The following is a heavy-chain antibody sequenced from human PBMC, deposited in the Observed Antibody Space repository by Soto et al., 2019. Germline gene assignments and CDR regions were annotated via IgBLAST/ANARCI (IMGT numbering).Heavy chain of an antibody. V-gene: IGHV4-30-4*08. Sequence: SETLSLTCTVSGGSISSSTHYWAWIRQPPGKGLEWIGYIYYSGSTYYNPSLKSRVTISVDTSKNQFSLKLSSVTAADTAVYYCAREITMVRGGDWFDPWGQGTLVTVSS. CDR3: AREITMVRGGDWFDP. J-gene: IGHJ5*02. CDR1: GGSISSSTHY. D-gene: IGHD3-10*01. CDR2: IYYSGST.